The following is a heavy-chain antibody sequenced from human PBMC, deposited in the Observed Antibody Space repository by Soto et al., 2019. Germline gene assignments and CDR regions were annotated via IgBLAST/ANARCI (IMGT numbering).Heavy chain of an antibody. V-gene: IGHV3-48*02. CDR2: ISSSSSSM. Sequence: EVQLVESGGGFVQPGGSLRLSCAASGFSFSAYRMNWVRQAPGKGLEWVSYISSSSSSMYYAGSVKGRFTISRDNAQNALLLQMNSLTDEDTAVYYCARDWTYCSGGSCYYGMDVWGQGTTVTVSS. J-gene: IGHJ6*02. CDR3: ARDWTYCSGGSCYYGMDV. CDR1: GFSFSAYR. D-gene: IGHD2-15*01.